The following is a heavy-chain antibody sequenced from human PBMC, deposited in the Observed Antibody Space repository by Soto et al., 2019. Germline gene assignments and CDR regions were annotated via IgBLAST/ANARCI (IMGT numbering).Heavy chain of an antibody. V-gene: IGHV1-24*01. CDR1: GYTLTELS. CDR2: FDPEDGET. D-gene: IGHD2-8*01. CDR3: ARDQSWTDLIWCFET. J-gene: IGHJ1*01. Sequence: ASVKVSCKVSGYTLTELSMHWVRQAPGKGLEWMGGFDPEDGETIYAQKFQGRVTMTEDPSTATAYMELSRLTSEDTAVYYCARDQSWTDLIWCFETWGEGTLVTLAS.